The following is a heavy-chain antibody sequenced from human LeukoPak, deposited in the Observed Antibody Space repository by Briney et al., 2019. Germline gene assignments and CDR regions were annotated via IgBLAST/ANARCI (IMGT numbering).Heavy chain of an antibody. CDR2: VTSDGTSI. CDR1: GFNFSTTW. D-gene: IGHD2-2*01. V-gene: IGHV3-74*03. CDR3: ARGWYHAIDY. Sequence: GGSLRLSCAASGFNFSTTWMHWVRQPPGQGLVWVARVTSDGTSISYAESVKGRFTISRDNAKNTLYLQMNSLRAEDTAVYYCARGWYHAIDYWGQGTLATVSS. J-gene: IGHJ4*02.